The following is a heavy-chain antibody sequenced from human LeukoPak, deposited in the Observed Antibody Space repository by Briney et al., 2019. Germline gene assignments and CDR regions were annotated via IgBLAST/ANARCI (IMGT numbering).Heavy chain of an antibody. J-gene: IGHJ4*02. CDR1: GFPFSTYS. CDR2: INGNSRYI. V-gene: IGHV3-21*05. D-gene: IGHD2-2*01. CDR3: ATPRPEGGACDF. Sequence: PGGSLRLSRAASGFPFSTYSAAWVRQAPGKGLEWLSYINGNSRYIKYADSVKGRFTISRDNAKNSLYLQMNSLRVDDTAVYYCATPRPEGGACDFWGQGTLVTVAS.